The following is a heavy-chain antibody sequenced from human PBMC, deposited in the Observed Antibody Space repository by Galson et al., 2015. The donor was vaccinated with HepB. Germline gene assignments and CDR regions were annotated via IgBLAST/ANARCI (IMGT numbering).Heavy chain of an antibody. CDR3: AKGAVAGSLRNYFDC. Sequence: SLRLSCAASGFTFSSYVMSWVRQAPGKGLEWVSVISGSGGGTYCADSVKGRFTTSRDNSKNTLYLQMNSLRAEDTAVYFCAKGAVAGSLRNYFDCWGQGTLVTVSS. CDR1: GFTFSSYV. V-gene: IGHV3-23*01. CDR2: ISGSGGGT. J-gene: IGHJ4*02. D-gene: IGHD6-19*01.